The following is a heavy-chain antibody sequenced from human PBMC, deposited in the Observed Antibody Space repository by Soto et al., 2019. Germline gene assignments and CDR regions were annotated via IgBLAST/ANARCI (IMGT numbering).Heavy chain of an antibody. CDR2: ISAYNGNT. V-gene: IGHV1-18*01. J-gene: IGHJ4*02. CDR1: GYTFTSYD. Sequence: ASVKVSCKASGYTFTSYDINWVRQATGQGLEWMGWISAYNGNTNYAQKLQGRVTMTTDTSTSTAYMELRSLRSDDTAVYYCASSKLLGGFDYWGQGTLVTVSS. CDR3: ASSKLLGGFDY. D-gene: IGHD3-16*01.